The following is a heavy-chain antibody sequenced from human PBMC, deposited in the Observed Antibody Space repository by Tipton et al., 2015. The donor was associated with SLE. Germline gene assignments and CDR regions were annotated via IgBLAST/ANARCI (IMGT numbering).Heavy chain of an antibody. CDR1: GFTFDDYA. D-gene: IGHD6-6*01. J-gene: IGHJ2*01. CDR3: AKGRIAAWYFDL. Sequence: RSLRLSCAASGFTFDDYAMHWVRQAPGKGLAWVSGISWNSGSIGYADSVKGRFTISRDNAKNSLYLQMNSLRAEDTALYYCAKGRIAAWYFDLWGRGTLVTVSS. V-gene: IGHV3-9*01. CDR2: ISWNSGSI.